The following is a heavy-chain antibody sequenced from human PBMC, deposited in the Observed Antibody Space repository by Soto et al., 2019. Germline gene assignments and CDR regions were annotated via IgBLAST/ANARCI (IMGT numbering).Heavy chain of an antibody. CDR2: ISYDGSNK. D-gene: IGHD3-10*01. CDR3: ARDTGGPSRHDAFDI. CDR1: GFTFSSYG. V-gene: IGHV3-30*03. J-gene: IGHJ3*02. Sequence: GGSLRLSCAPSGFTFSSYGMHWVRQAPGKGLEWVAVISYDGSNKYYADSVKGRFTISRDNSKNTLYLQMNSLRAEDTAVYYCARDTGGPSRHDAFDIWGQGTMVTVSS.